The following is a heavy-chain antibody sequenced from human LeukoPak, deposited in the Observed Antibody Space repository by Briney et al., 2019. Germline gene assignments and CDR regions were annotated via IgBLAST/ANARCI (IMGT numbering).Heavy chain of an antibody. J-gene: IGHJ5*02. CDR3: ARVRAYYDSSGYQAYNWFDP. V-gene: IGHV4-34*01. D-gene: IGHD3-22*01. CDR1: GGPFSGYY. CDR2: INHSGST. Sequence: PSETLSLTCAVYGGPFSGYYWSWIRQPPGKGLEWIGEINHSGSTNYNPSLKSRVTISVDTSKNQFSLKLSSVTAADTAVYYCARVRAYYDSSGYQAYNWFDPWGQGTLVTVSS.